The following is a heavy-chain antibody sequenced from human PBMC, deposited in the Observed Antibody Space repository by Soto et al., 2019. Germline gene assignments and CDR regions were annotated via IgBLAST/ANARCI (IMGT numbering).Heavy chain of an antibody. Sequence: QVPLQESGPGLVKPSETLSLTCTVSGGSITNYYCSWFRQPPGKGLEWIGYIQYNGYSAYNLSLKRRVTMSMDTSKPQFSLMVESVTATDTAVYYCARHGFGPLHGLVDVWGQGTTVIVSS. CDR1: GGSITNYY. V-gene: IGHV4-59*08. J-gene: IGHJ6*02. CDR3: ARHGFGPLHGLVDV. CDR2: IQYNGYS. D-gene: IGHD3-10*01.